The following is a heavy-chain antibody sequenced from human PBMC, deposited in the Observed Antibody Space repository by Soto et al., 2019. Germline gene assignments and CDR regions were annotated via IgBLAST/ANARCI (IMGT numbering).Heavy chain of an antibody. J-gene: IGHJ3*02. D-gene: IGHD4-4*01. CDR1: GGTFSSYA. CDR2: IIAIFGTA. CDR3: ARDRSNYAPYAFDI. Sequence: ASVKVSCKASGGTFSSYAISWVRQAPGQGLEWMGGIIAIFGTANYAQKFQGRVTITADESTSTVYMELSSLRSEDTAVYYCARDRSNYAPYAFDIWGQGTMVTVSS. V-gene: IGHV1-69*13.